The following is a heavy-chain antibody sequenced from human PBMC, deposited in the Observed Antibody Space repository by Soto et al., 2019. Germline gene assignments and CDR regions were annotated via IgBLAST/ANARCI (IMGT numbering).Heavy chain of an antibody. CDR2: MNPNSGNT. CDR3: ARGRYYDFWRINYYYYYGMDV. V-gene: IGHV1-8*02. CDR1: GGTFSSYA. Sequence: ASVKVSCKASGGTFSSYAISWVRQATGQGLEWMGWMNPNSGNTGYAQKFQGRVTMTRNTSISTAYMELSSLRSEDTAVYYCARGRYYDFWRINYYYYYGMDVWGQGTTVTVSS. D-gene: IGHD3-3*01. J-gene: IGHJ6*02.